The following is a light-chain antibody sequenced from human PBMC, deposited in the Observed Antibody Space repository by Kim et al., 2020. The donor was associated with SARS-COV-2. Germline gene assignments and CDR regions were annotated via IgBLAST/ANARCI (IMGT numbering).Light chain of an antibody. CDR1: SLRSYY. J-gene: IGLJ3*02. CDR2: GKN. Sequence: LGQTVRITCQGDSLRSYYASWYQQKPGQAPVLVIYGKNNRPSGIPDRFSGSSSGNTASLTITGAQAEDEADYYCNSRDSSGNHLWVFGGGTKLTVL. CDR3: NSRDSSGNHLWV. V-gene: IGLV3-19*01.